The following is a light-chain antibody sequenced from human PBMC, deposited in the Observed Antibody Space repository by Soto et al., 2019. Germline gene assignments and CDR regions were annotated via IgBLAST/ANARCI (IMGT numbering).Light chain of an antibody. CDR2: AAS. CDR3: QQYGGSPWT. CDR1: QSVGSNY. Sequence: EIVLTQSPGTLSLSPGDRGTLSCRASQSVGSNYLAWYQQKPGQAPRLLIYAASSRAPGIPARFSGSGSGTDLTLTISRLEPEDFAVYYCQQYGGSPWTFGQGTKVEIK. V-gene: IGKV3-20*01. J-gene: IGKJ1*01.